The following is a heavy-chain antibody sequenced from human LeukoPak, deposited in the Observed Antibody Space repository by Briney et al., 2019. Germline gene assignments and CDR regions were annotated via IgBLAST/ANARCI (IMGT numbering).Heavy chain of an antibody. CDR1: GFTCSSYA. D-gene: IGHD1-26*01. Sequence: AGSLRLSCAASGFTCSSYAMSWVGHAPRKGLEWVSAISGSGGSTYYADSVKGRFTISRDNSKNTLYLQMNSLRAEDTAVYYCAKDRYSGSYPTYFDYWGQGTLVTVSS. V-gene: IGHV3-23*01. J-gene: IGHJ4*02. CDR3: AKDRYSGSYPTYFDY. CDR2: ISGSGGST.